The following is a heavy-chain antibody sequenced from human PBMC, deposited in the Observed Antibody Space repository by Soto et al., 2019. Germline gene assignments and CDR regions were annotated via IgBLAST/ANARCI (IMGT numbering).Heavy chain of an antibody. V-gene: IGHV3-23*01. CDR1: GFTFSSYA. J-gene: IGHJ5*02. CDR2: ISVSGDSR. Sequence: GGSLRLSCATSGFTFSSYAMSWVRQAPVKGLEWVSGISVSGDSRYYADSVKGRFTISRDNSKNTLYLQMNSLRAEDTAVYYCARDPLLYYDFWSGYHYNWFDPWGQGTLVTVSS. D-gene: IGHD3-3*01. CDR3: ARDPLLYYDFWSGYHYNWFDP.